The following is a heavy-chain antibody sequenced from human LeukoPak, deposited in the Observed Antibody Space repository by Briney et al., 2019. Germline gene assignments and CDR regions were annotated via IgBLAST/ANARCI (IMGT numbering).Heavy chain of an antibody. D-gene: IGHD3-10*01. J-gene: IGHJ6*02. V-gene: IGHV3-23*01. CDR1: GFTSSSYA. CDR3: AKSGGLSGSGRLGMDV. Sequence: GGSLRLSCAASGFTSSSYAMSWARQAPGKGLEWVSAISGSGGSTYYADSVKGRFTISRDNSINTLYLQMSSLRAEDAAVYYCAKSGGLSGSGRLGMDVWGQGTTVTVSS. CDR2: ISGSGGST.